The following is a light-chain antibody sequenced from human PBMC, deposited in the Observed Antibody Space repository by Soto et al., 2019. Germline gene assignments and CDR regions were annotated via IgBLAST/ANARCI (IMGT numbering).Light chain of an antibody. CDR1: SSNIGAAYD. CDR2: GNN. Sequence: QSVLTQPPSMSGAPGQRVTISCTGSSSNIGAAYDVHWYQHLPGTAPKLLIYGNNNRPSGVPDRFSGSKSGTSASLAITGLQAGGEADYYCQSYDSSLSSYVFGTGTKVTVL. V-gene: IGLV1-40*01. J-gene: IGLJ1*01. CDR3: QSYDSSLSSYV.